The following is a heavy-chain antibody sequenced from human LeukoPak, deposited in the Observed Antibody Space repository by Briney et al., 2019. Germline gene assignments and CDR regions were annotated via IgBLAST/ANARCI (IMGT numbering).Heavy chain of an antibody. CDR2: ISSNGGST. D-gene: IGHD3/OR15-3a*01. CDR3: VKGTGTKYYYYGMDV. CDR1: GFTFSNYA. V-gene: IGHV3-64D*06. J-gene: IGHJ6*02. Sequence: GGSLRLSCSASGFTFSNYAMHSVRQAPGKGLEYVSAISSNGGSTYNADSVKGRFTISRDNSKNTLYLQMSSQRAEDTAVYYCVKGTGTKYYYYGMDVWGQGTTVTVSS.